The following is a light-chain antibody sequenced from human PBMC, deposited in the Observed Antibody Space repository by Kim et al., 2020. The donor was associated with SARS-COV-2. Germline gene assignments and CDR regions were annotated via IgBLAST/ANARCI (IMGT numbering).Light chain of an antibody. J-gene: IGLJ3*02. V-gene: IGLV1-44*01. CDR3: EAWDDSLNGPV. Sequence: GQRVTIFCSRSNSNIGSNTVNWYQQHPGTAPKLLIYSNSQRPSGVPDRFSGSKSGTSASLAISGLQSEDEADYYCEAWDDSLNGPVFGGGTQLTVL. CDR2: SNS. CDR1: NSNIGSNT.